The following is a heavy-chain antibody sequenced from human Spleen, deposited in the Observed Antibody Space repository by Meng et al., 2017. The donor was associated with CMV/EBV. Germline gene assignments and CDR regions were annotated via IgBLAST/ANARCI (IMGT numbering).Heavy chain of an antibody. CDR3: TRDRVDFWSGYLSYYYGMDV. V-gene: IGHV3-49*04. Sequence: GESLKISCAASGFSFSRYAMHWVRQAPGKGLEWVGFIRSKAYGGTTEYAASVKGRFTISRDDSKSIAYLQMNSLKTEDTAVYYCTRDRVDFWSGYLSYYYGMDVWGQGTTVTVSS. CDR1: GFSFSRYA. J-gene: IGHJ6*02. D-gene: IGHD3-3*01. CDR2: IRSKAYGGTT.